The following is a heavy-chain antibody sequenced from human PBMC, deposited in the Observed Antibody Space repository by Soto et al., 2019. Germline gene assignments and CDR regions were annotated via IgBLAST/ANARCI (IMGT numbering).Heavy chain of an antibody. CDR3: VRDRDLDRDMVHADL. D-gene: IGHD5-18*01. J-gene: IGHJ4*01. V-gene: IGHV3-48*02. Sequence: GGSLRLSCEASGFTISGCSMSWVRQAPGKGLEWLAYITIRTGNIVYADSVRGRFTISADNAENSVFLQMNSLRDEDTAVYFCVRDRDLDRDMVHADLWGQGTLVTVSS. CDR2: ITIRTGNI. CDR1: GFTISGCS.